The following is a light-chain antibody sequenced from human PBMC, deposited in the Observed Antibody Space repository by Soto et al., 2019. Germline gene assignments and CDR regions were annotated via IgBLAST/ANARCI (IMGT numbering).Light chain of an antibody. V-gene: IGKV3-15*01. CDR3: QQYNNWPPLT. J-gene: IGKJ4*01. CDR2: GAS. CDR1: QSVGRN. Sequence: EIVMTQSPATLSVSPGERATLSCRASQSVGRNLAWYQQKPGQAPRLLIYGASTRATGIPARFSGSGSGTGVTFTISSLQAEDFALYSCQQYNNWPPLTFGGGTKVEIK.